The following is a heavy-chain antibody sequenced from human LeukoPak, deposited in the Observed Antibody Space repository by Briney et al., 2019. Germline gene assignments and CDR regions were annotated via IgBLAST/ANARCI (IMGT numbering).Heavy chain of an antibody. Sequence: SETLSLTCAVYGGSFSGYYWSWIRQPPGKGLEWIGEINHGGSTNYNPSLKSRVTISVDTSKNQFSLKLSSVTAADTAVYYCARSDFWSGSVIDYWGQGTLVTVSS. CDR2: INHGGST. D-gene: IGHD3-3*01. CDR3: ARSDFWSGSVIDY. V-gene: IGHV4-34*01. J-gene: IGHJ4*02. CDR1: GGSFSGYY.